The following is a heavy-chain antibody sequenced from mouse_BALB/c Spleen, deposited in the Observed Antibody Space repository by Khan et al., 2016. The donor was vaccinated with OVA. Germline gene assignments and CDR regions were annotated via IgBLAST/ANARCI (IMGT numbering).Heavy chain of an antibody. CDR2: IWGGGST. CDR1: GFSLTDYG. CDR3: AKGVWSYYYAVDY. D-gene: IGHD2-10*02. J-gene: IGHJ4*01. V-gene: IGHV2-6-5*01. Sequence: QVQLKESGPGLVAPSQSLSITCSVSGFSLTDYGVSWIRQPPGKGLEWLGVIWGGGSTFYNSDLVSRLSISKDNYKSQVFLKMNSLQTDDTAMYYCAKGVWSYYYAVDYWGQGTAVTVSS.